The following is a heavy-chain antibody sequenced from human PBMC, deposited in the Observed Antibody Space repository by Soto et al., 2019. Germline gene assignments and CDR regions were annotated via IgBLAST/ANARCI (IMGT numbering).Heavy chain of an antibody. CDR2: INPIGGST. CDR3: ARTITMVRSYYYYGMDV. V-gene: IGHV1-46*03. CDR1: GYTFTSYY. J-gene: IGHJ6*02. D-gene: IGHD3-10*01. Sequence: ASVKVSCKASGYTFTSYYMHWVRQAPGQGLEWMGIINPIGGSTSYAQKFQGRVTMTRDTSTSTVYMELSSLRSEDTAVYYCARTITMVRSYYYYGMDVWGQGTTVTVSS.